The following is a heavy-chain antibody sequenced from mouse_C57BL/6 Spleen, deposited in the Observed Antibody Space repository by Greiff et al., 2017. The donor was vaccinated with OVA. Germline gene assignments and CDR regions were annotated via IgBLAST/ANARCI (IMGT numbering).Heavy chain of an antibody. Sequence: VQLQQSGAELVKPGASVKLSCKASGYTFTSYWMQWVKQRPGQGLEWIGEIDPSDSYTNYNQKFKGKATLTVDTSSSTAYMQLSSLTSEDSAVDYCARNYHGSSSRYFDVWGTGTTVTVSA. D-gene: IGHD1-1*01. J-gene: IGHJ1*03. CDR1: GYTFTSYW. V-gene: IGHV1-50*01. CDR3: ARNYHGSSSRYFDV. CDR2: IDPSDSYT.